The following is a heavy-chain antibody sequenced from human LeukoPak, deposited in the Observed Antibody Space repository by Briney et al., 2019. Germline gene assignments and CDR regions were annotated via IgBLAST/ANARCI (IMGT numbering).Heavy chain of an antibody. Sequence: GESLRLSCAASGFTFSGYAMSWVRQAPGKGLEWVSAISGSGGSTYYADSVKGRFTISRDNSKNTLYLQMNSLRAEDTAVYYCATGSNLIDYWGQGTLATVSS. J-gene: IGHJ4*02. CDR3: ATGSNLIDY. D-gene: IGHD4-11*01. V-gene: IGHV3-23*01. CDR2: ISGSGGST. CDR1: GFTFSGYA.